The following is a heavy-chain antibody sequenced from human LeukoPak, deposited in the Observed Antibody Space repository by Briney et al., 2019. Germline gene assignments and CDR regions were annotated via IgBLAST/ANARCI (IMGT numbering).Heavy chain of an antibody. CDR3: ARDRGDYYYFDY. CDR1: GFTFSSYG. D-gene: IGHD3-10*01. V-gene: IGHV3-33*01. Sequence: GGSLRLSCAASGFTFSSYGMHWVRQAPGKGLEWVAVIWYDGSNKYYADSVKGRFTISRDNSKNTLFLQMNSLRVEDTAVYFCARDRGDYYYFDYWGQGTLVTVSS. J-gene: IGHJ4*02. CDR2: IWYDGSNK.